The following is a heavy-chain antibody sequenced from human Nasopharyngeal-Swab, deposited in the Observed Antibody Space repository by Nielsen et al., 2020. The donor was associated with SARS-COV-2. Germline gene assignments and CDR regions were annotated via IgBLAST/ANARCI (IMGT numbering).Heavy chain of an antibody. J-gene: IGHJ4*02. CDR2: ISSSSSYI. D-gene: IGHD3-22*01. V-gene: IGHV3-21*01. Sequence: GESLKISCAASGFTVSSNYMNWVRQAPGKGLEWVSSISSSSSYIYYADSVKGRFTISRDNAKNSLYLQMNSLRAEDTAVYYCARDQDSSGYLGRTDRPHDYWGQGTLVTVSS. CDR1: GFTVSSNY. CDR3: ARDQDSSGYLGRTDRPHDY.